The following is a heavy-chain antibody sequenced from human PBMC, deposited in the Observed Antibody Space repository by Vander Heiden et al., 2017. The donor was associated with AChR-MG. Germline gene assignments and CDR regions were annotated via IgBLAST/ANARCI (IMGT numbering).Heavy chain of an antibody. Sequence: QVQLQESGPGLVKPSQTLSLTCTVSGGSISSGDYYWSWIRQPPGKGLEWIGYIYYSGSTYYNPSLKSRVTISVDTSKNQFSLKLSSVTAADTAVYYCARAERANLCSGGSCYDYWGQGTLVTVSS. CDR1: GGSISSGDYY. CDR3: ARAERANLCSGGSCYDY. V-gene: IGHV4-30-4*01. CDR2: IYYSGST. D-gene: IGHD2-15*01. J-gene: IGHJ4*02.